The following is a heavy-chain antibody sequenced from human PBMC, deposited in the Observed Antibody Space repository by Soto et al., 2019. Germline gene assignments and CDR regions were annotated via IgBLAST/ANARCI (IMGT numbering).Heavy chain of an antibody. Sequence: ASVKVSCKASGYTFTSYGISRVRQAPGQGLERMGWISAYNGNTNYAQKLQGRVTMTTDTSTSTAYMELRSLRSDDTAVYYCARGYYYDSSGYSPENYWGQGTLVTVSS. V-gene: IGHV1-18*01. CDR1: GYTFTSYG. CDR2: ISAYNGNT. CDR3: ARGYYYDSSGYSPENY. J-gene: IGHJ4*02. D-gene: IGHD3-22*01.